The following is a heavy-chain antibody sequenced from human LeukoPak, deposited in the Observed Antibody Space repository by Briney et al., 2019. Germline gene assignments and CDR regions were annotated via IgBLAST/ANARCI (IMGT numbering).Heavy chain of an antibody. V-gene: IGHV4-61*08. Sequence: SETLSLTCTVSGGSVSSGGYYWSWIRQPPGKGLEWIGYVYYSGTTNYNPSLKSRVTISVDTSKNQFSLKLSSVTAADSAVYYCARNYDSSGYHYVGYWGQGTLVTVSS. CDR2: VYYSGTT. J-gene: IGHJ4*02. CDR1: GGSVSSGGYY. D-gene: IGHD3-22*01. CDR3: ARNYDSSGYHYVGY.